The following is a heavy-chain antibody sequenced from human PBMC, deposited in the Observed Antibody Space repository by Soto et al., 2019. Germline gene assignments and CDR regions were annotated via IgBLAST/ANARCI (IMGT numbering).Heavy chain of an antibody. CDR3: AKPLTWLSGYYGMDV. CDR1: GFTFSSYG. D-gene: IGHD3-22*01. V-gene: IGHV3-30*18. Sequence: GSLRLSCAASGFTFSSYGMRWVRQAPGKGLEWVAVISYDGSNKYYADSVKGRFTISRDNSKNTLYLQMNSLRAEDTAVYYCAKPLTWLSGYYGMDVWGQGTTVTVSS. CDR2: ISYDGSNK. J-gene: IGHJ6*02.